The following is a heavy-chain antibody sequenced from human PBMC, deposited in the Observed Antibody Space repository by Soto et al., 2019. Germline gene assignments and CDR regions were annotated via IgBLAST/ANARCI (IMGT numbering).Heavy chain of an antibody. V-gene: IGHV3-30*03. CDR3: ATDRSDAFDI. Sequence: QVQLVESGGGVVQPGRSLRLSCAASGFTFSSYGMHWVRQAPGKGLEWVAVISYDGSNKYYADSVKGRFTISRDNSKNTLYLQMNSLRAEDTAVYYCATDRSDAFDIWGQGTMVTVSS. CDR2: ISYDGSNK. CDR1: GFTFSSYG. J-gene: IGHJ3*02.